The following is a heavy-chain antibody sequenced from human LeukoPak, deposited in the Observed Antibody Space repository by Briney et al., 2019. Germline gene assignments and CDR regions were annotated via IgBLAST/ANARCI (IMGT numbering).Heavy chain of an antibody. CDR3: ARSANPGVHEFDP. J-gene: IGHJ5*02. CDR2: ITSSSNI. V-gene: IGHV3-48*02. CDR1: GFTFSSYS. Sequence: PGGSLRLSCAASGFTFSSYSMAWVRQAPGKGLEWLSYITSSSNINYADSVKGRFTISRDNAKNSPYLQMNSLRDEDTAVYYCARSANPGVHEFDPWGQGTLVTVSS. D-gene: IGHD6-6*01.